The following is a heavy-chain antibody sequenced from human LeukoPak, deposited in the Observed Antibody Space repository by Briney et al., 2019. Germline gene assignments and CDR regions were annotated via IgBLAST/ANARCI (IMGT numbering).Heavy chain of an antibody. D-gene: IGHD5-24*01. CDR2: IYYSGST. J-gene: IGHJ2*01. CDR3: ARGRVMATIRYFDL. Sequence: SETLSLTCTVSGDSISNGGSYWAWIRQHPGKGLEWIGYIYYSGSTHYNPSLKSRVSISVDTSKNQFSLKLSSVTAADTAVYYCARGRVMATIRYFDLWGRGTLVTVSS. CDR1: GDSISNGGSY. V-gene: IGHV4-31*03.